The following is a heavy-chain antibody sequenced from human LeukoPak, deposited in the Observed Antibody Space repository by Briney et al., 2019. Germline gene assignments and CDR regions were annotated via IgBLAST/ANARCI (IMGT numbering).Heavy chain of an antibody. V-gene: IGHV3-30*02. CDR3: AKLTLWFGDLPDY. CDR2: IRYDGTDK. Sequence: GGSLRLSCAASGFTFSSHGMHWVRQAPGKGLEWVAFIRYDGTDKYYADSVKGRITISRDNSKNTLYLQMNSLRAEDTAVYYCAKLTLWFGDLPDYWGQGTLVTVSS. CDR1: GFTFSSHG. J-gene: IGHJ4*02. D-gene: IGHD3-10*01.